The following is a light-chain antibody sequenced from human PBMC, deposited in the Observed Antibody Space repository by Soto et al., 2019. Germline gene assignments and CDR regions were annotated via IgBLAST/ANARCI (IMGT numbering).Light chain of an antibody. V-gene: IGLV2-23*03. CDR1: SGDVGNFNL. J-gene: IGLJ2*01. CDR3: CSHAGSSTFENVV. Sequence: QSALTQPASVSGSPGQSITISCTGTSGDVGNFNLVSWYQQHPDNAPKLMIYEGTKRPSGVSNRFSGSKSGNTASLTISGLQAEDEADYYCCSHAGSSTFENVVFGGGTKLTVL. CDR2: EGT.